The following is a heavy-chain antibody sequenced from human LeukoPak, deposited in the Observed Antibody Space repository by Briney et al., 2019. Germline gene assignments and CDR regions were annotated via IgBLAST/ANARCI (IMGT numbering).Heavy chain of an antibody. V-gene: IGHV3-30*01. CDR3: AREDVVVPAAIRAEHIQH. CDR2: ISYDGSNK. CDR1: GFTFSSYA. J-gene: IGHJ1*01. D-gene: IGHD2-2*02. Sequence: GRSLRLSCAASGFTFSSYAMHWVRQAPGKGLEWVAVISYDGSNKYYADSVKGRFTISRDNSKNTLYLQMNSLRAEDTAVYYCAREDVVVPAAIRAEHIQHWGQGTLVTVSS.